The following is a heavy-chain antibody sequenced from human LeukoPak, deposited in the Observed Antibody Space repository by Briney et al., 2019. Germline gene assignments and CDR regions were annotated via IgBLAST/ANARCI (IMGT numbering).Heavy chain of an antibody. CDR3: ARGLYYDFWSGYPFDY. D-gene: IGHD3-3*01. CDR1: GFTFSSYS. J-gene: IGHJ4*02. Sequence: PGGSLRLSCAASGFTFSSYSMNWVRQAPGKGLEWVSSISSSSSYIYYADSVKGRFTISRDNAKNSLYLQMNSLRAEDTAGYYCARGLYYDFWSGYPFDYWGQGTLVTVSS. CDR2: ISSSSSYI. V-gene: IGHV3-21*01.